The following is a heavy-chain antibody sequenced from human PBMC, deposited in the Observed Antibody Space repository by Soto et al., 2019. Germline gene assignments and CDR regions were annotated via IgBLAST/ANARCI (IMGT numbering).Heavy chain of an antibody. CDR3: ARVLRSGGMDV. CDR1: GGSISSYY. D-gene: IGHD3-10*01. V-gene: IGHV4-4*07. J-gene: IGHJ6*02. CDR2: IYTSGST. Sequence: SETLSLTCTVSGGSISSYYWRWIRPRAGRGLEWIGRIYTSGSTNYTPSLKSRVTMSVDTSKNQFSLKLSSVTAADTAVYYCARVLRSGGMDVWGQGTTVTVSS.